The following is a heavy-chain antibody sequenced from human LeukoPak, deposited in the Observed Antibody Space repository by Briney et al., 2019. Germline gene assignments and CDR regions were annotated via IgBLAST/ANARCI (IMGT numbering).Heavy chain of an antibody. CDR2: IYHSGST. Sequence: PSETLSLTCTVSGGSISSGGYYWSWIRQPPGKGLEWIGYIYHSGSTYYNPSLKSRVTISVDRSKNQFSLKLSSVTAADTAVYYCARMYFSGWYRLGGMDVWGQGTTVTVSS. J-gene: IGHJ6*02. CDR1: GGSISSGGYY. D-gene: IGHD6-19*01. V-gene: IGHV4-30-2*01. CDR3: ARMYFSGWYRLGGMDV.